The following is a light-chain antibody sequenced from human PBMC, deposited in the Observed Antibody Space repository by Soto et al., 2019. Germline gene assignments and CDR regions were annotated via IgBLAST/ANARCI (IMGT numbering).Light chain of an antibody. J-gene: IGLJ1*01. CDR2: EVT. Sequence: QSALTQPASVSGSPGQSITIACTGTSSDVGSYNLVSWYQQHPGKAPKLMISEVTKRPSGVSNRFSGSKSGNTASLTISGLQAEDEAHYFCCSYAGTSTPYVFGTGTKLTVL. CDR1: SSDVGSYNL. CDR3: CSYAGTSTPYV. V-gene: IGLV2-23*02.